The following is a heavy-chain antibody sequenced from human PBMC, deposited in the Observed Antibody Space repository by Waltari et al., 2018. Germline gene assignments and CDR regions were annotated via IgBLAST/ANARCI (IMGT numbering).Heavy chain of an antibody. D-gene: IGHD4-17*01. V-gene: IGHV4-4*07. CDR2: IFTSGIT. CDR3: ARESGDYSPFDN. CDR1: GGSIRSYY. Sequence: QVQLQESGPGLVKPLETLSLTCSVSGGSIRSYYWSWIRQPAGKGLEWIGHIFTSGITKYNPSLKSRVTMSVDTSKNQFSLKLTSVTAADTAVYYCARESGDYSPFDNWGQGTLVTVPS. J-gene: IGHJ4*02.